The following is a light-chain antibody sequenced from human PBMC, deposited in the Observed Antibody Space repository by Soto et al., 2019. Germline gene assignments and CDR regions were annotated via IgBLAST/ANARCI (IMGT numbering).Light chain of an antibody. J-gene: IGKJ1*01. CDR1: QSVSSN. Sequence: EIVMTQSPATLSASPGERDTLSCRASQSVSSNLAWYQQKPGQAPRLLIYGASTRATGIPARFSGSGSGTEFTLTISSLQSEDFAVYYCQQYNNWPQTFGQGTKVEIK. V-gene: IGKV3-15*01. CDR3: QQYNNWPQT. CDR2: GAS.